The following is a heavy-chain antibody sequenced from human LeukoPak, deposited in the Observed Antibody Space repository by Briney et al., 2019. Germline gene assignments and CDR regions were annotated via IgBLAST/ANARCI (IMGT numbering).Heavy chain of an antibody. D-gene: IGHD5-24*01. CDR1: GFTFSSYS. CDR3: AKVEMATIAYYYYGMDV. Sequence: PGGSLRLSCAASGFTFSSYSMSWVRQAPGKGLEWVSVISGGGGSTYYADSVKGRFTISRDNSKSTLYLQMNSLRADDTAVYYCAKVEMATIAYYYYGMDVWGQGTTVTVSS. CDR2: ISGGGGST. V-gene: IGHV3-23*01. J-gene: IGHJ6*02.